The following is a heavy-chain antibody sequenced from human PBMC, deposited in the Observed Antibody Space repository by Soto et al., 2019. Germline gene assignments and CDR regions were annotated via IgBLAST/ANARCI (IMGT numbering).Heavy chain of an antibody. D-gene: IGHD6-13*01. V-gene: IGHV4-31*03. J-gene: IGHJ3*02. CDR1: GGSINSAGYC. CDR3: ARAKLGAAAGIYTFDI. CDR2: IYHSGST. Sequence: SETLSLTCTVSGGSINSAGYCWSWIRQHQGKGLEWIGHIYHSGSTYYNPSLKSRVSISVDTSKNQFSLRLSSVTAADTAVYYCARAKLGAAAGIYTFDIWGQGTMFTVSS.